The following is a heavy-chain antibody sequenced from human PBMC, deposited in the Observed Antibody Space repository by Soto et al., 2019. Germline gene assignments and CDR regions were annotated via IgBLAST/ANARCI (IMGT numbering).Heavy chain of an antibody. Sequence: QVQLQQWGAGLLKPSETLSLNCAVTGGSLSGYYWSWIRQPPGKGLEWIGEVKDGGHTNYSPSLRGRVTISSDTSNNQFSLWLNSVTAADTGVYYCARGQEGFVATRWDQGSLVTVSS. V-gene: IGHV4-34*01. D-gene: IGHD5-12*01. CDR2: VKDGGHT. J-gene: IGHJ4*02. CDR1: GGSLSGYY. CDR3: ARGQEGFVATR.